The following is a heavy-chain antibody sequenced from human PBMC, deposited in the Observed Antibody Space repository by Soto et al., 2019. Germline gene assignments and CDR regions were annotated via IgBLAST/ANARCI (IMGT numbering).Heavy chain of an antibody. CDR3: AAGWNSYY. V-gene: IGHV1-46*01. D-gene: IGHD1-1*01. Sequence: QVHLVQSGAEVKKPGASVKVSCKASGHTFTSYYIHWVRQAPGQGLEWMGIINPTGGSTTYAQKFQGRGNMTRDTSTSTVYMGVSSLRTEDTAVYYCAAGWNSYYWGQGTLVTVSS. CDR2: INPTGGST. CDR1: GHTFTSYY. J-gene: IGHJ4*02.